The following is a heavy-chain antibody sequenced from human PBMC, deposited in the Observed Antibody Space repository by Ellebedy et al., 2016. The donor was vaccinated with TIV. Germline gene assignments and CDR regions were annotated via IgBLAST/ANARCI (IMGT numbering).Heavy chain of an antibody. Sequence: GGSLRLACAASGFTFSSYAMHWVRQAPGKGLEWVAVISYDGSNKYYADSVKGRFTISRDNSKNTLYLQMNSLRAEDTAVYYCARDGSFDIWGQGTMVTVSS. CDR3: ARDGSFDI. CDR2: ISYDGSNK. CDR1: GFTFSSYA. J-gene: IGHJ3*02. D-gene: IGHD1-1*01. V-gene: IGHV3-30*04.